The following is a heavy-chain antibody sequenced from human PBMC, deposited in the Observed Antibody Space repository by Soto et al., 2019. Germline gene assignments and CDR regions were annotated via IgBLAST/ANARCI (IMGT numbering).Heavy chain of an antibody. D-gene: IGHD2-21*02. CDR2: IYYSGST. V-gene: IGHV4-59*01. CDR1: GGSISSYY. Sequence: QVQLQESGPGLVKPSETLSLTCTVSGGSISSYYWSWIRQPPGKGLEWLGYIYYSGSTNYNPSLKRRVTISVDTSKNQFSLKLSSVTAADTAVYYCARGLNDAFDIWGQGTMVTVSS. J-gene: IGHJ3*02. CDR3: ARGLNDAFDI.